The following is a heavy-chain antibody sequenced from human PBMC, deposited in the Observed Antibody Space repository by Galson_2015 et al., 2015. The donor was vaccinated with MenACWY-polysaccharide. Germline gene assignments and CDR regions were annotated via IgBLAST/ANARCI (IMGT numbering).Heavy chain of an antibody. V-gene: IGHV3-7*01. CDR1: GFTFSSHW. CDR2: INEHGSPM. J-gene: IGHJ4*02. CDR3: ARDPDTSSKIDY. Sequence: SLRLSCAASGFTFSSHWMSWVRQAPRKRLEWVANINEHGSPMYYADSVKGRFTISRDNAKNSLYLQMNTLRVEDTAVYYCARDPDTSSKIDYWGQGTLVTVSS. D-gene: IGHD4-11*01.